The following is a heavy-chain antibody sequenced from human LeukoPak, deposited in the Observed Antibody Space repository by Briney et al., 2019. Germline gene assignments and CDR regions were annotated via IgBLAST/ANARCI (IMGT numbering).Heavy chain of an antibody. Sequence: PGGSLRLSCAASGFTFSSHWMSWFRLAPGKGLEWVANIKQDGSEKYYVDSVKGRFTISRDNARNSLYLQTSSLRGEDTAVYYCARDSGRRGEGESGYYDYWGQGTLVTVSS. J-gene: IGHJ4*02. CDR3: ARDSGRRGEGESGYYDY. CDR2: IKQDGSEK. D-gene: IGHD3-22*01. CDR1: GFTFSSHW. V-gene: IGHV3-7*01.